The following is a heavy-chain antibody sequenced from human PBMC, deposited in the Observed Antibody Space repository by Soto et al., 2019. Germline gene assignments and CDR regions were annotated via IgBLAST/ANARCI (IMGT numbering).Heavy chain of an antibody. J-gene: IGHJ4*02. V-gene: IGHV3-20*04. CDR2: VNWNGGST. CDR3: VRGASLNFDY. Sequence: PGGSTRLSCAASGLTFDDYGMSWARQAPGKGLEWVSGVNWNGGSTGYADSVKGRFTISRDNAKNSLYLQMNSLRAEDTAFYYCVRGASLNFDYWGQGTLVTVSS. D-gene: IGHD1-26*01. CDR1: GLTFDDYG.